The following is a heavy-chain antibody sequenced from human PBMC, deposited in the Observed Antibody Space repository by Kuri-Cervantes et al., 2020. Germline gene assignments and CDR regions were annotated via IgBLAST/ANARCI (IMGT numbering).Heavy chain of an antibody. D-gene: IGHD3-22*01. J-gene: IGHJ3*02. Sequence: SVTVSCKASGGTFSSYAISWVRQAPGQGLEWMGGIIPIFGTANYAQKFQGRVTITADESTSTAYMELSSLRSEDTAVYYCARSATPQMDYYDSSGYGRKAFDIWGQGTMVTVSS. CDR1: GGTFSSYA. V-gene: IGHV1-69*13. CDR2: IIPIFGTA. CDR3: ARSATPQMDYYDSSGYGRKAFDI.